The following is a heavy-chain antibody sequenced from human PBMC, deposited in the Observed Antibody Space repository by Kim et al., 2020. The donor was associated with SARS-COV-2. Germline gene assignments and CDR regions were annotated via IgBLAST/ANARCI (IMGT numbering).Heavy chain of an antibody. J-gene: IGHJ4*02. D-gene: IGHD6-19*01. V-gene: IGHV1-24*01. CDR3: ATSSGWYDSSDY. Sequence: IYAQKFQGRVTMTEDTSTDTAYMELSSLRSEDTAVYYCATSSGWYDSSDYWGQGTLVTVSS.